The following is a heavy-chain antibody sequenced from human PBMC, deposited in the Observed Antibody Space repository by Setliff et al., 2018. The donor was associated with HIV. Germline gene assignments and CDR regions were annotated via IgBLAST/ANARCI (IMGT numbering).Heavy chain of an antibody. CDR1: AYSFTTFW. D-gene: IGHD6-25*01. CDR2: IAPRDSYT. V-gene: IGHV5-10-1*01. J-gene: IGHJ6*03. CDR3: ARLEAAGAYSYYYMDV. Sequence: GESLKISCKGSAYSFTTFWITWVRQMPGKGLEWMGRIAPRDSYTDYSPSFEGHVTISFDKSVSTAYLQWSSLKASDTAMYYCARLEAAGAYSYYYMDVWGKGTTVTVSS.